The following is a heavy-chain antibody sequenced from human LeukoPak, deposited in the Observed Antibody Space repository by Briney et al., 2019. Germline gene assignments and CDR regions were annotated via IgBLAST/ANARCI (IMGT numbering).Heavy chain of an antibody. V-gene: IGHV4-59*12. CDR2: IYYSGST. CDR1: GGSISSYY. Sequence: PSETLSLTCTVSGGSISSYYWSWIRQPPGKGLEWIGYIYYSGSTNYNPSLKSRVTISVDTSKNQFSLKLSSVTAADTAVYYCARSTVVIRNYYYCGMDVWGQGTTVTVSS. J-gene: IGHJ6*02. D-gene: IGHD3-22*01. CDR3: ARSTVVIRNYYYCGMDV.